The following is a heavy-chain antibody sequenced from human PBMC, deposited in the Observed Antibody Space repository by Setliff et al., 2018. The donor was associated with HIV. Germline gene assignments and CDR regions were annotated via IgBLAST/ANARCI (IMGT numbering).Heavy chain of an antibody. CDR2: MNPNNGHT. Sequence: ASVKVSCKASGYAFIHYDINWVRQAPGQGLEWLGWMNPNNGHTAFAQKFQGRVAMVRDTSTSTAFLEANSLTFDDTAIYYCARGYTNIEMATTYSYYMDVWGMGTAVTV. D-gene: IGHD1-1*01. CDR3: ARGYTNIEMATTYSYYMDV. V-gene: IGHV1-8*02. J-gene: IGHJ6*03. CDR1: GYAFIHYD.